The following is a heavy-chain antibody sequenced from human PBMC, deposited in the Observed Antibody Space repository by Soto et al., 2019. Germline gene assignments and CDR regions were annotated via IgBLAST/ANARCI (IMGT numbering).Heavy chain of an antibody. Sequence: SETLSLTCAVSGGSISSGGYSWSWIRQPPGKGLEWIGYIYHSGSTYYNPSLKSRVTISVDRSKNQFSLKLSSVTAADTAVYYCATASGLYWGQGTLVTVSS. V-gene: IGHV4-30-2*01. D-gene: IGHD3-10*01. CDR1: GGSISSGGYS. J-gene: IGHJ4*02. CDR2: IYHSGST. CDR3: ATASGLY.